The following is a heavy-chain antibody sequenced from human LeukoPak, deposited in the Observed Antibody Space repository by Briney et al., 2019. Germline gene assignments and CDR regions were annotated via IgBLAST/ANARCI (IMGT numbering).Heavy chain of an antibody. D-gene: IGHD6-19*01. J-gene: IGHJ5*02. CDR2: IYPGDSDT. CDR1: GYTFSNYW. CDR3: ARQGVAVAGTLWLDP. V-gene: IGHV5-51*01. Sequence: GESLNISCRGSGYTFSNYWIAWVRQMPGKGLEWMVIIYPGDSDTTYSPSFQGQVTISVDESINTTYLHWKSLKASDSAIYFCARQGVAVAGTLWLDPWGQGTLVTVSS.